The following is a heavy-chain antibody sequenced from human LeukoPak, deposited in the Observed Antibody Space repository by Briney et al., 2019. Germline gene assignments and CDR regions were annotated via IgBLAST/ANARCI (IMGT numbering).Heavy chain of an antibody. CDR2: ISGSGGST. CDR3: AKDARREVYSSSWYSY. CDR1: GFTFGDYV. V-gene: IGHV3-23*01. J-gene: IGHJ4*02. D-gene: IGHD6-13*01. Sequence: GGSLRLSCTASGFTFGDYVMSWVRQAPGKGLEWVSAISGSGGSTYYADSVKGRFTISRDNSKNTLYLQMNSLRAEDTAVYYCAKDARREVYSSSWYSYWGQGTLVTVSS.